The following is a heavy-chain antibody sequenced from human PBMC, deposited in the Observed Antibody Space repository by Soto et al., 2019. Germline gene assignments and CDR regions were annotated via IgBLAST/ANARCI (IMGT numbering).Heavy chain of an antibody. D-gene: IGHD3-22*01. Sequence: QVQLQESGPGLVKPSQTLSLTCTVSGGSISSGGYYWSWIRQHPGKGLEWIGYIYYSGSTYYNPSRKSRVTRAVDTSKNQFALKLSSVTAADTAVDYCARYYYDRSGSFDYWGQGTLVTVSS. CDR1: GGSISSGGYY. CDR3: ARYYYDRSGSFDY. J-gene: IGHJ4*02. V-gene: IGHV4-31*03. CDR2: IYYSGST.